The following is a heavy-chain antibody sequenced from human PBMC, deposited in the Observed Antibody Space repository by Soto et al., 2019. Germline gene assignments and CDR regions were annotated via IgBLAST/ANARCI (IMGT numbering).Heavy chain of an antibody. Sequence: SETLSLTCSVSGGSIRRYYWSWIQQPPGKGLEWIGYIYYSGSTNYNPSLKSRVTISVDTSKNQFSLKLTSVTAADTAVYYCARQDGSGRYPFDYWGRGILVTVSS. CDR2: IYYSGST. V-gene: IGHV4-59*08. D-gene: IGHD3-10*01. J-gene: IGHJ4*02. CDR3: ARQDGSGRYPFDY. CDR1: GGSIRRYY.